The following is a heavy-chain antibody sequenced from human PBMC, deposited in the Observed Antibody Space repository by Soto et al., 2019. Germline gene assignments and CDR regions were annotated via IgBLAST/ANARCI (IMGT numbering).Heavy chain of an antibody. V-gene: IGHV3-64D*08. CDR1: GFTFSSYA. J-gene: IGHJ6*02. CDR3: VKGGEWPSPYYYYGMDV. CDR2: ISSSGGST. D-gene: IGHD3-16*01. Sequence: GGSLRLSCAASGFTFSSYAMSWVRQAPGKGLEYVSAISSSGGSTYYADSVKGRFTISTDNSKNTLYLQMSSLRAEDTAVYYCVKGGEWPSPYYYYGMDVWGQGTTVTVSS.